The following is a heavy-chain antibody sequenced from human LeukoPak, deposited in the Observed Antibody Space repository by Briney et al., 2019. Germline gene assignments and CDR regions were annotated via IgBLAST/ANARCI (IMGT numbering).Heavy chain of an antibody. CDR3: ARESRARGREFDY. Sequence: ASVKVSCKASGYTFITYGISWVRQAPGQGLEWMGWISAYNGNTNYAQKFQGRVTMTTDTSTSTAYMGLKSLRSDDTAVYYCARESRARGREFDYWGQGTLVTVSS. D-gene: IGHD3-16*01. V-gene: IGHV1-18*01. CDR2: ISAYNGNT. CDR1: GYTFITYG. J-gene: IGHJ4*02.